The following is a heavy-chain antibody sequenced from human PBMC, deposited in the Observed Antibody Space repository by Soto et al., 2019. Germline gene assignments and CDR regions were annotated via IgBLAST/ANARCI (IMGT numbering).Heavy chain of an antibody. D-gene: IGHD6-19*01. CDR1: GGSVSSGSYY. V-gene: IGHV4-61*01. CDR3: ARGIEGWYQGRYYYGMDV. J-gene: IGHJ6*02. CDR2: IYYSGST. Sequence: PSETLSLTCTVSGGSVSSGSYYWSWIRQPPGKGLEWIGYIYYSGSTNYNPSLKSRVTISVDTSKNQFSLKLSSVTAADTAVYYCARGIEGWYQGRYYYGMDVWGQGTTVTVPS.